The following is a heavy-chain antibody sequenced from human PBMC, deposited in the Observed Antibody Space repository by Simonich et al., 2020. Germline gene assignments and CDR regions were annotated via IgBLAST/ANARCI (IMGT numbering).Heavy chain of an antibody. J-gene: IGHJ4*02. V-gene: IGHV4-39*01. Sequence: QLQLQESGPGLVKPSETLSLTCTVSGGSISSSSYYWGWIRQPPGKVLEWIGSIYYSGSTSYTPSLKSRVTRSVDTSKNQFSRKLSSVTAADTAVYYCARQRVLMVYAIDYWGQGTLVTVSS. CDR3: ARQRVLMVYAIDY. CDR2: IYYSGST. CDR1: GGSISSSSYY. D-gene: IGHD2-8*01.